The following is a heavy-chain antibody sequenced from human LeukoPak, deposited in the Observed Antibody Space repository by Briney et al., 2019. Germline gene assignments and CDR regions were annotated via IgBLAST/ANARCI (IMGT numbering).Heavy chain of an antibody. CDR1: GGSISTYS. V-gene: IGHV4-59*01. CDR3: ARDTTVASGMQY. J-gene: IGHJ4*02. CDR2: IVSTAT. D-gene: IGHD5-12*01. Sequence: PSETLSLTCTVSGGSISTYSWSWVRQTPDKGLEWVGSIVSTATKYNPSLESRVAISVDTSKNQFSLRLNSLTTADTASYFCARDTTVASGMQYWGRETLVTVSS.